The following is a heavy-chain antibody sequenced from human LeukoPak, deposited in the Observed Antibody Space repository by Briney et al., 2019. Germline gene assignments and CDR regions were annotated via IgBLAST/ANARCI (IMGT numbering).Heavy chain of an antibody. D-gene: IGHD3-22*01. CDR1: GFTFGDYA. CDR2: IRSKAYGGTT. Sequence: GGSLRLSCTASGFTFGDYAMSWVRQAPGKGLEWVGFIRSKAYGGTTEYAASVKGRFTISRDDSKSIAYLQMNSLKTEETAVYYCTRVMQAYYYDSSGYYDDAFDIWGQGTMVTVSS. J-gene: IGHJ3*02. V-gene: IGHV3-49*04. CDR3: TRVMQAYYYDSSGYYDDAFDI.